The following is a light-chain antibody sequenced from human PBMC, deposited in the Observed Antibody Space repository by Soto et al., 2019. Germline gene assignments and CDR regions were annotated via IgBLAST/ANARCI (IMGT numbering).Light chain of an antibody. J-gene: IGKJ5*01. V-gene: IGKV1-16*01. CDR3: QQYNSYTYT. CDR2: AAS. CDR1: PIISTY. Sequence: DLQMTQSPSCLSASVGDRLTITCPASPIISTYLNWYHKKPGKAPKLLIYAASSLQSGVPSRLSGSGSGTDLTITISSLQHDDFATYYCQQYNSYTYTFGQGTRLEIK.